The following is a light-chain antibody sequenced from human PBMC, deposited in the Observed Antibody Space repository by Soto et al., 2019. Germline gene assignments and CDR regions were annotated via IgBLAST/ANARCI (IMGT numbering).Light chain of an antibody. V-gene: IGLV2-8*01. J-gene: IGLJ1*01. CDR2: EVT. CDR3: SSHGGNINPYV. Sequence: QSALTQPPSASGSPGQSVAISCTGTSGDIGGYNFVSWYQQHPGKAPKLMIYEVTKRPSGVPDRFSGSKSGNTATLIVSGLQAEDEDDYYCSSHGGNINPYVFGTGTKVTVL. CDR1: SGDIGGYNF.